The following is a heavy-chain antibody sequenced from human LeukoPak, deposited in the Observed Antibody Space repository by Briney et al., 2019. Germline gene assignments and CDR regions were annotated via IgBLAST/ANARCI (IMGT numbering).Heavy chain of an antibody. J-gene: IGHJ4*02. V-gene: IGHV3-23*01. Sequence: TGGSLRLSCAASGFSFSSYAMSWVRQAPGKGLEWVSAIVGSVGTTYYSDSVKGRFTISRDNSKNTLYLQMKSLRAEDTAVYYCAKDFTVAVGTVFHSDYWGQGALVTVSS. D-gene: IGHD1-1*01. CDR2: IVGSVGTT. CDR3: AKDFTVAVGTVFHSDY. CDR1: GFSFSSYA.